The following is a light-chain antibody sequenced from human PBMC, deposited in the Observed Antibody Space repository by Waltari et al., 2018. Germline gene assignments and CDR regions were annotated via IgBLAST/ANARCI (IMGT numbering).Light chain of an antibody. J-gene: IGLJ2*01. V-gene: IGLV2-14*01. CDR1: SSHVGSHNH. CDR2: DVT. Sequence: QSAPTQPASVSGSPGQSITIPCTGTSSHVGSHNHVSWYQQHPGKAPRLMIYDVTTRPSGVSYRFSASKSDNTASLTISGLQAEDEADYYCSSYTTSDTVVFGGGTKLTVL. CDR3: SSYTTSDTVV.